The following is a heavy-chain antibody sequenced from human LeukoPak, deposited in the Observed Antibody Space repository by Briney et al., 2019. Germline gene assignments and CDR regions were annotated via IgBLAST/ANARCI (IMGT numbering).Heavy chain of an antibody. CDR3: AQRGRGAAAAFDY. CDR2: ISGSGGST. CDR1: GLTFSSYA. D-gene: IGHD6-13*01. J-gene: IGHJ4*02. Sequence: GGSLRLSCAASGLTFSSYAMSWVRQAPGKGLEWVSAISGSGGSTYYADSVKGRFTISRDNSKNTLYLQMNSLRAEDTAVYYCAQRGRGAAAAFDYWGQGTLVTVSS. V-gene: IGHV3-23*01.